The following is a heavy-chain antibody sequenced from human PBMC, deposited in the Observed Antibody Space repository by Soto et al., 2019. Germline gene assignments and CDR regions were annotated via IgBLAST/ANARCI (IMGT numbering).Heavy chain of an antibody. V-gene: IGHV1-69*02. Sequence: QVHLVQAGAEVKKPGSSVKVSCRASGGTFNRYSISWVRQAPGQGLEWMGRIIPMFGITNYAQKFQGRVMITADKSAKTADREVSGLRSEDTAMYYCATFYEGDCTTTTCYGDFDYWGQGTLVTVSS. CDR2: IIPMFGIT. D-gene: IGHD2-2*01. J-gene: IGHJ4*02. CDR1: GGTFNRYS. CDR3: ATFYEGDCTTTTCYGDFDY.